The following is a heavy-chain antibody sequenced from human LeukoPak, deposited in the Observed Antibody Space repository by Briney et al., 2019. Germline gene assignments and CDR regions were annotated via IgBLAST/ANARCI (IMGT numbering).Heavy chain of an antibody. CDR1: GGSLSSSDYY. D-gene: IGHD4-11*01. Sequence: SETLSLTCTVSGGSLSSSDYYWGWIRQPPGKGLEWIGSIYYSGSTYNNPSLESRVTMSVDTSKKQFSLRLSSVTAADTAVYYCARPRMTTVTPGADPWGQGTLVTVSS. CDR3: ARPRMTTVTPGADP. J-gene: IGHJ5*02. V-gene: IGHV4-39*01. CDR2: IYYSGST.